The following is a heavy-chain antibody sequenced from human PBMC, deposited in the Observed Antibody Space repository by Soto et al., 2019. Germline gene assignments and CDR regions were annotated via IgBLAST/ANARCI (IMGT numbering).Heavy chain of an antibody. CDR1: GASIISSNSY. D-gene: IGHD1-26*01. CDR2: VSFGRDT. V-gene: IGHV4-39*01. CDR3: ARQPLHRVGSSLSTLDI. Sequence: SETLSLTCTFSGASIISSNSYWAWIRQSPGTGLEWIGSVSFGRDTYFNPSLKSRLTISADTSKNEISLNLNSVTAADTAVYYCARQPLHRVGSSLSTLDIWGQGTVVTVSS. J-gene: IGHJ3*02.